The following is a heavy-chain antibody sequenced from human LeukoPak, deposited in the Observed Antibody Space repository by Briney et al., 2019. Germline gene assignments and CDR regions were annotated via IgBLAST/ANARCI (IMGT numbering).Heavy chain of an antibody. D-gene: IGHD3-10*01. J-gene: IGHJ6*02. CDR3: ARDSGISRGAVTMNRSATPSGLDV. CDR1: GFTLSTYA. V-gene: IGHV3-30-3*01. CDR2: ISYDGSNK. Sequence: GRSLRLSCAASGFTLSTYAMHWVRQAPGKGLEWVAVISYDGSNKYYTDSVKGRFTISRDNSKNTLYLQMNSLSTDDTAVYYCARDSGISRGAVTMNRSATPSGLDVWGQGTTVTVSS.